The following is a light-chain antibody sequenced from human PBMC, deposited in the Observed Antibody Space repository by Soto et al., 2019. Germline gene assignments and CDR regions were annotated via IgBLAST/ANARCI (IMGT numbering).Light chain of an antibody. J-gene: IGKJ1*01. CDR2: AAS. CDR1: QGISSY. CDR3: QQYSSYPRT. V-gene: IGKV1-8*01. Sequence: AIRMTQSPSSFSASTGDRVTITCRASQGISSYLAWYQQKPGKAPKLLIYAASTLQSGVPSRFSGSGSGTDFTLTINCLQSEDFATYYCQQYSSYPRTFGQGTKVEIK.